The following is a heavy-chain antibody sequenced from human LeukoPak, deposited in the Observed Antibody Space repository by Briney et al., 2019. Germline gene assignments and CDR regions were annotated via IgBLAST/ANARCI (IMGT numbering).Heavy chain of an antibody. J-gene: IGHJ4*02. CDR3: ARRDYGDYFDY. CDR1: GGSFSGYY. D-gene: IGHD3-16*01. V-gene: IGHV4-34*01. Sequence: SETLSLTCAVYGGSFSGYYWSWVRQPPGKGLEWIGEINHSGSTNYNPSLKSRVTISVDTSKNQFSLNLNSVTAADTAVYYCARRDYGDYFDYWGQGTPVTVSS. CDR2: INHSGST.